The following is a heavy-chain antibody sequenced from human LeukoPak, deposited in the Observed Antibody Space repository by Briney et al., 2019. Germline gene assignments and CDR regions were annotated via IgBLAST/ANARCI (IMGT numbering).Heavy chain of an antibody. Sequence: SETLSLTCTVSGGSISSGSYYWTWIRQDPGKGLEWIGYISKTGKTFSNLSLKSRVTISVDTSQNQFSLKLASVTAADTAAYFCTREGDYYDNSGYYYSYFASWGQGTLVTVPS. J-gene: IGHJ4*02. CDR3: TREGDYYDNSGYYYSYFAS. D-gene: IGHD3-22*01. V-gene: IGHV4-31*03. CDR2: ISKTGKT. CDR1: GGSISSGSYY.